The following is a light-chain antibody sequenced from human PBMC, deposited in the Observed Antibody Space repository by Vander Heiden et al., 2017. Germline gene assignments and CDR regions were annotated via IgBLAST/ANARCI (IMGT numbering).Light chain of an antibody. CDR1: QSVSGY. J-gene: IGKJ4*01. CDR2: DAA. V-gene: IGKV3-11*01. CDR3: QQRSTWPLT. Sequence: EIVLTQSPATLSLSPGESATLSCRASQSVSGYLAWYQQKPGQAPRLLIYDAAYRAAGTPARFSGSRSGTDFTLSSSSLEPEDFAVYDCQQRSTWPLTFGGGTKVEIK.